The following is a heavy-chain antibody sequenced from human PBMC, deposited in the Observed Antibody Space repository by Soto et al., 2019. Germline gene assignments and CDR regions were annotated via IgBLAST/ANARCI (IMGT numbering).Heavy chain of an antibody. CDR1: GGTFSGYY. CDR3: ARGPGDARNYGSSFSLRSYYYYGMDV. CDR2: INHSGST. J-gene: IGHJ6*02. Sequence: SETLSLTCAVYGGTFSGYYWSWIRQPPGKGLEWIGEINHSGSTNYNPSLKSRVTISVDTSKNQFALKLSTVTAADTAVYYCARGPGDARNYGSSFSLRSYYYYGMDVWGQGTTVTVSS. D-gene: IGHD4-4*01. V-gene: IGHV4-34*01.